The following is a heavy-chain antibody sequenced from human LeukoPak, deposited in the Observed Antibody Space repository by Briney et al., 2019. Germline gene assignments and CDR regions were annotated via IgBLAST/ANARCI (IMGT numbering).Heavy chain of an antibody. CDR1: GYSISSGYY. Sequence: SETLSLTCTVSGYSISSGYYWGWIRQPPGKGLEWIGSIYHSGSTYYNPSLKSRVTISVDTSKNQFSLKLSSVTAADTAVYYCARVAGVGWFDPWGQGTLVTVSS. V-gene: IGHV4-38-2*02. J-gene: IGHJ5*02. D-gene: IGHD1-26*01. CDR2: IYHSGST. CDR3: ARVAGVGWFDP.